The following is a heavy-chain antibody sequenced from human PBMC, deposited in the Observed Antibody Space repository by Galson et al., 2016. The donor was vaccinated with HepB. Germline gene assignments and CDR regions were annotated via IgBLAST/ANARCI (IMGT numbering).Heavy chain of an antibody. CDR2: IIPIFGTS. Sequence: SVKVSCKASGGTFTSYAISWMRQAPGQGLEWMGGIIPIFGTSNYAQKFQGRVTITADESTSTAYMELSSLRSEDTAVYYCARVRDGYNHYYYYGMDVWGQGTTVTVS. D-gene: IGHD5-24*01. V-gene: IGHV1-69*13. CDR1: GGTFTSYA. J-gene: IGHJ6*02. CDR3: ARVRDGYNHYYYYGMDV.